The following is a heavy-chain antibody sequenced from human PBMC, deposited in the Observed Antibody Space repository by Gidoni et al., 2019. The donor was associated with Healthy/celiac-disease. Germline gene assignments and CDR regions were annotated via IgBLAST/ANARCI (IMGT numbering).Heavy chain of an antibody. CDR3: ARLTPEMATIYNWFDP. CDR2: IYYSGST. J-gene: IGHJ5*02. D-gene: IGHD5-12*01. Sequence: QLQLQESGPGLVKPSETLSLTCTVSGGSISSSSYYWGWIRQPPGKGLEWIVSIYYSGSTYYNPSLKSRVTISVDTSKNQFSLKLSSVTAADTAVYYCARLTPEMATIYNWFDPWGQGTLVTVSS. CDR1: GGSISSSSYY. V-gene: IGHV4-39*01.